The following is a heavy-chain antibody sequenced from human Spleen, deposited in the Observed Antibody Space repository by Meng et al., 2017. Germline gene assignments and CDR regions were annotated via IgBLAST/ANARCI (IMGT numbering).Heavy chain of an antibody. CDR2: IDTKTGNP. D-gene: IGHD2-2*01. CDR1: GYTLTNYT. CDR3: TRDGYLDCSRTNCFDY. Sequence: HVQSLIPGSALKEPGASVMVSCKASGYTLTNYTINWLRQPPGQGLEWMGWIDTKTGNPTYAQGFRGRLVFSLDTSVSTTYLEISGLKADDTAVYYCTRDGYLDCSRTNCFDYWGQGTLVTVSS. J-gene: IGHJ4*02. V-gene: IGHV7-4-1*02.